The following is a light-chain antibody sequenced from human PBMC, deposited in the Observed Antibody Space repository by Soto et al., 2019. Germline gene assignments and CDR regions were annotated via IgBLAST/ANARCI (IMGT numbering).Light chain of an antibody. V-gene: IGLV2-11*01. Sequence: QSALTQPRSVSGSPGQSVTISCTGTSSDVGTYDFVSWYQQHPGKAPRLMIFDVSERPSGVPDRFPGSKSGNTASLTISGLQAEDEADYYCCLYAVTFYVFGTGTKVTVL. J-gene: IGLJ1*01. CDR1: SSDVGTYDF. CDR2: DVS. CDR3: CLYAVTFYV.